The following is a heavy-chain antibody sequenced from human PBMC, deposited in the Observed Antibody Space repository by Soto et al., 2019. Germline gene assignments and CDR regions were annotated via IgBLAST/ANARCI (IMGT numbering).Heavy chain of an antibody. J-gene: IGHJ4*02. CDR1: GFTFSSYG. V-gene: IGHV3-33*01. CDR3: ARKLLTTGAYYFDY. D-gene: IGHD4-4*01. Sequence: GGSLRLSCAASGFTFSSYGMHWVRQAPGKGLEWVAVIWYDGSNEYYADSVKGRFTISRDNSKNTLYLQMNSLRAEDTAVYYCARKLLTTGAYYFDYWGQGTLVTVSS. CDR2: IWYDGSNE.